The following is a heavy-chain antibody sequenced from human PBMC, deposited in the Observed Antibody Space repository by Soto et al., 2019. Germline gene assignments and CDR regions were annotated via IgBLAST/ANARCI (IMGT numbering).Heavy chain of an antibody. D-gene: IGHD4-4*01. CDR3: GKVMTDYSKAVGDD. V-gene: IGHV3-23*01. CDR1: GFTFASYA. CDR2: ITTGGINT. J-gene: IGHJ4*02. Sequence: EAQLLESGGGLVQPGASLRLSCATSGFTFASYAMTWVRQAPGKGLEWVSSITTGGINTHYADFVRGRFIISRDNSKNTVYLEMKTLSAEDTAVYYCGKVMTDYSKAVGDDWGQGTLVTVSS.